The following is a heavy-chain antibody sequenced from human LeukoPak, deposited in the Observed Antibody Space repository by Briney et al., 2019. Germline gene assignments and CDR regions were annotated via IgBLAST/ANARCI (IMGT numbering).Heavy chain of an antibody. Sequence: GGSLRLSCAASGFDFSSNWMHWVRHAPGQGLVWVSRIKGDGISTNYADSVKGRFTISRDIAKNTLYLQMNSLRAEDTAVYYCASTYYYDSSGYSEFDYWGQGTLVTVSS. CDR3: ASTYYYDSSGYSEFDY. J-gene: IGHJ4*02. CDR2: IKGDGIST. CDR1: GFDFSSNW. D-gene: IGHD3-22*01. V-gene: IGHV3-74*01.